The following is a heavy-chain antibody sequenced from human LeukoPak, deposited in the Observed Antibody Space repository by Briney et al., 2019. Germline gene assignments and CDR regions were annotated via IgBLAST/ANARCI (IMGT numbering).Heavy chain of an antibody. Sequence: ASVKVSCKVSGYTLTELSMHWVRQAPGKGLEWMGGFVREDAETIYAQKFQGRVTMTEDTSTDTAYMELSSLRSEDTAVYYCAKGDYYDSSGYYYGVHAFDIWGQGTMVTVSS. J-gene: IGHJ3*02. CDR1: GYTLTELS. V-gene: IGHV1-24*01. CDR2: FVREDAET. D-gene: IGHD3-22*01. CDR3: AKGDYYDSSGYYYGVHAFDI.